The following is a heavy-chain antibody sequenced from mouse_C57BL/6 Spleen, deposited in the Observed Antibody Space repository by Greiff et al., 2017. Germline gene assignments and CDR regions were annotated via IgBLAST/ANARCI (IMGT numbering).Heavy chain of an antibody. D-gene: IGHD2-10*02. Sequence: QVQLQQPGAELVKPGASVKLSCKASGYTFTSYWMHWVKQRPGQGLEWIGMIHPNSGSTNYNEKFKSKATLTVDKASSTAYMQLSSLTSEDSAVYYCARSGYGNSFAYWGQGTLVTVSA. V-gene: IGHV1-64*01. CDR2: IHPNSGST. CDR1: GYTFTSYW. CDR3: ARSGYGNSFAY. J-gene: IGHJ3*01.